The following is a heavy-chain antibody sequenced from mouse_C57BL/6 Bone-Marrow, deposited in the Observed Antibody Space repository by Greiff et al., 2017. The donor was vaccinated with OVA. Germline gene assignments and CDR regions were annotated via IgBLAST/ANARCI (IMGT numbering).Heavy chain of an antibody. D-gene: IGHD2-2*01. Sequence: QVTLKECGPGILQPSQTLSLTCSFSGFSLSTFGMGVGWIRQPSGKGLEWLAHIWWDDDKYYNPALKSRLTISKDTSKNQVFLKIANVDTADTATYYCARIGIMVTRSHYAMDYWGQGTSVTVSS. CDR2: IWWDDDK. CDR1: GFSLSTFGMG. CDR3: ARIGIMVTRSHYAMDY. J-gene: IGHJ4*01. V-gene: IGHV8-8*01.